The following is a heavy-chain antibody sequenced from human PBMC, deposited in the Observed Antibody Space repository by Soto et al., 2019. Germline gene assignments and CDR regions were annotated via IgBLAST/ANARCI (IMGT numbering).Heavy chain of an antibody. CDR1: GGSISSYY. CDR3: ARDPGNSYGPPDY. V-gene: IGHV4-59*12. CDR2: IYYSGST. Sequence: SETLSLTCTVSGGSISSYYWSWIRQPPGKGLEWIGYIYYSGSTNYNPSLKSRFTISRDNAKNSLYLQMNSLRDEDTAVYYCARDPGNSYGPPDYWGQGTLVTVSS. D-gene: IGHD5-18*01. J-gene: IGHJ4*02.